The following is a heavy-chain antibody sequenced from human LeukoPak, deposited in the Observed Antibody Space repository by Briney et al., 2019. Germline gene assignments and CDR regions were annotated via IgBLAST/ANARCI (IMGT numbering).Heavy chain of an antibody. V-gene: IGHV4-30-2*01. J-gene: IGHJ5*02. CDR2: IYHSGST. D-gene: IGHD2-2*01. CDR3: ARSDCSSTSCYTRWFDP. CDR1: GGSISSGGYY. Sequence: SETLSLTCTVSGGSISSGGYYWSWIRQPPGKGLEWIGYIYHSGSTYYNPSLKSRVTISVDRSKSQFSLKLSSVTAADTAVYYCARSDCSSTSCYTRWFDPWGQGTLVTVSS.